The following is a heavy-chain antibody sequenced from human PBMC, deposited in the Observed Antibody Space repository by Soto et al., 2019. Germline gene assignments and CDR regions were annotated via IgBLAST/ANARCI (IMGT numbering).Heavy chain of an antibody. CDR1: GYTFTSYD. V-gene: IGHV1-8*01. CDR2: MNPNSGNT. CDR3: ARAGPVVPAAIGGGGDYDYQDYYYMDV. J-gene: IGHJ6*03. D-gene: IGHD2-2*01. Sequence: ASVKVSCKASGYTFTSYDINWVRQATGQGLEWMGWMNPNSGNTGYAQKFQGRVTMTRNTSISTAYMELSSLRSEDTAVYYCARAGPVVPAAIGGGGDYDYQDYYYMDVWGKGTTVTVSS.